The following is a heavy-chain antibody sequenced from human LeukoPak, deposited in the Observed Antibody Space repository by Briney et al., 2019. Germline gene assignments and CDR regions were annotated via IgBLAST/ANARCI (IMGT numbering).Heavy chain of an antibody. Sequence: SQTLSLTCTVSGGSISSGSYYWSWIRQPAGKGLEWIGRIYTSGSTNYNPSLKSRVTISVDTSKNQFSLKLSPVTAADTAVYYCARDRVVPAAIGSSFAWFDPWGQGTLVTVSS. CDR3: ARDRVVPAAIGSSFAWFDP. V-gene: IGHV4-61*02. D-gene: IGHD2-2*01. CDR2: IYTSGST. CDR1: GGSISSGSYY. J-gene: IGHJ5*02.